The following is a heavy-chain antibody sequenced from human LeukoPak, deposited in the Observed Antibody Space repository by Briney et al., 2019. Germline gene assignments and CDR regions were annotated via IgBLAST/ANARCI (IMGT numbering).Heavy chain of an antibody. CDR2: IIPIFGTA. J-gene: IGHJ6*03. CDR1: GGTFTIYA. V-gene: IGHV1-69*05. CDR3: ARGAVVRGTYYYMDV. D-gene: IGHD3-10*01. Sequence: SVKVSCKASGGTFTIYAISWVRQAPGQGLEWMGGIIPIFGTANYAQKFQGRVTITTDESTSTAYMELSSLRSEDTAVYYCARGAVVRGTYYYMDVWGKGTTVTVSS.